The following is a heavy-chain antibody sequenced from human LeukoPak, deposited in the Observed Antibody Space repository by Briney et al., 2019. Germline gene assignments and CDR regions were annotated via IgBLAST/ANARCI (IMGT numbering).Heavy chain of an antibody. CDR3: ARSEYSYRQFDY. Sequence: PSETLSLTCTVSGGSISSYYWSWIRQPAGKGLEWIGRIYTSGSTNYNPSLKSRVTMSVDTSKNQFSLKLKSVTTADTAVYYCARSEYSYRQFDYWGQGILVTVSS. CDR1: GGSISSYY. J-gene: IGHJ4*02. CDR2: IYTSGST. D-gene: IGHD5-18*01. V-gene: IGHV4-4*07.